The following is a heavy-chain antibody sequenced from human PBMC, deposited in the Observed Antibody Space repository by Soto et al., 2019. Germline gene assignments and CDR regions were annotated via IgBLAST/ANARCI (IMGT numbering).Heavy chain of an antibody. CDR2: ISYDGSKK. Sequence: QVQLVESGGGVVQPGRSLRLSCAASGFTFSNYGVHWVRQAPGKGLEWVAVISYDGSKKYYADSVKGRFTISRDNSKNTLYLEMNSLRTEDTAVYYCGKYSDYGYHRDWFAPWGQGTLVTVSS. D-gene: IGHD4-17*01. J-gene: IGHJ5*02. V-gene: IGHV3-30*18. CDR1: GFTFSNYG. CDR3: GKYSDYGYHRDWFAP.